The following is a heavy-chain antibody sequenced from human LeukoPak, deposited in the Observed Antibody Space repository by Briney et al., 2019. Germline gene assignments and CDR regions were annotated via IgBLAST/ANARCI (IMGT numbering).Heavy chain of an antibody. CDR2: IYYSGST. D-gene: IGHD6-19*01. J-gene: IGHJ4*02. CDR3: ARDNSSGWFDY. V-gene: IGHV4-59*01. Sequence: SETLSLTCTVSGGSISSYYWSWIRQPLGKGLEWIGYIYYSGSTNYNPSLKSRVTISVDTSKNQFSLKLSSVTAADTAVYYCARDNSSGWFDYWGQGTLVTVSS. CDR1: GGSISSYY.